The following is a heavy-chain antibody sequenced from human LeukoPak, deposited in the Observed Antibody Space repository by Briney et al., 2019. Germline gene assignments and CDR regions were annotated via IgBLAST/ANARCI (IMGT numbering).Heavy chain of an antibody. CDR3: ASLDTAKQPLANH. CDR1: GFTFSSSA. Sequence: QPGGSLRLSCAASGFTFSSSAMSWVRQAPGKGLEWVANIREERGQEYYVDSVKGRFTISKNSAKNSLYLQMNTLRVEDTAMYYCASLDTAKQPLANHWGQGTLVTVSS. V-gene: IGHV3-7*03. CDR2: IREERGQE. D-gene: IGHD5-18*01. J-gene: IGHJ5*02.